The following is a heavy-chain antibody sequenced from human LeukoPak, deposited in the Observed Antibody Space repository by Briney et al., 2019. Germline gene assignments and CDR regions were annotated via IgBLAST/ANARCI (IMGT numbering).Heavy chain of an antibody. CDR2: IYYSGST. V-gene: IGHV4-59*01. Sequence: SETLSLTCTVSNGSISSNFWSWIRQPAGKGLEWIGYIYYSGSTNYNPSLKSRVTISVDTSKNQFSLKLSSVTAADTAVYYCARTYRTIFGVVRSWFDPWGQGTLVTVSS. J-gene: IGHJ5*02. D-gene: IGHD3-3*01. CDR3: ARTYRTIFGVVRSWFDP. CDR1: NGSISSNF.